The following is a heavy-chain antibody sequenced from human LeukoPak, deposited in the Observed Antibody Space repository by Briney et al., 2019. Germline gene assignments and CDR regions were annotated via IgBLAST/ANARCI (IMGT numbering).Heavy chain of an antibody. V-gene: IGHV3-9*01. CDR1: GFTLDDYA. D-gene: IGHD3-3*01. CDR2: ISWNSGSI. J-gene: IGHJ2*01. CDR3: AKVPYYDFWSGSPYWYFDL. Sequence: GGSLRLSCAASGFTLDDYAMHWVRQAPGKGLEWVSGISWNSGSIGYADSVKGRFTISRDNAKNSLYLQMNSLRAEDTALYYCAKVPYYDFWSGSPYWYFDLWGRGTLVTVSS.